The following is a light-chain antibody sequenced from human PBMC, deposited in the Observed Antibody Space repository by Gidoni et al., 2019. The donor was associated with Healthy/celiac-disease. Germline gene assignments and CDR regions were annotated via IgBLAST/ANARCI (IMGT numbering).Light chain of an antibody. V-gene: IGKV3-11*01. CDR2: DAS. CDR1: QSVSSY. J-gene: IGKJ5*01. CDR3: QQRSNWPLT. Sequence: EIVLSQSPATLSLSPGERATLSCRASQSVSSYLAWYQQKPGQAPRLLIYDASNRATGIPARFSSSGSGTDFTLTISSLEPEDFAVYYCQQRSNWPLTFGQXTRLEIK.